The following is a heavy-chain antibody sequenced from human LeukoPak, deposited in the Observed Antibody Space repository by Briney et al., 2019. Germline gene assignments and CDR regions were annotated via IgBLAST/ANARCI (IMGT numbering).Heavy chain of an antibody. Sequence: GGSLRFSCAASGVTFSGSDMHWVRQASGKGLEWVGRIRSKANSYATAYAASVKGRFTISRDDSKHTAYLQMNSLKTEDTAVYYCTRGITMVRGVTSPFDYWGKGTLVTVSS. CDR2: IRSKANSYAT. D-gene: IGHD3-10*01. V-gene: IGHV3-73*01. CDR3: TRGITMVRGVTSPFDY. J-gene: IGHJ4*02. CDR1: GVTFSGSD.